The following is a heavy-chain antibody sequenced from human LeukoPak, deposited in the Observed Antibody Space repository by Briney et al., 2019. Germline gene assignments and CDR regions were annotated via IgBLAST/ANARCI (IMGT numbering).Heavy chain of an antibody. Sequence: PGGSLRLSCAASGFTFSSYAMSWVRQAPGKGLEWVSAISGSGGGTYYADSVKGRFTISRDNSKNTLYLQMNSLRAEDTAVYYCAKDHRIQLWFDFDYWGQGTLVTVSS. CDR2: ISGSGGGT. J-gene: IGHJ4*02. D-gene: IGHD5-18*01. CDR3: AKDHRIQLWFDFDY. V-gene: IGHV3-23*01. CDR1: GFTFSSYA.